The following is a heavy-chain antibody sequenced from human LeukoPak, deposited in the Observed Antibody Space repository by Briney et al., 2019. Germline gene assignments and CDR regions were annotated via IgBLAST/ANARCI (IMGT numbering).Heavy chain of an antibody. J-gene: IGHJ4*02. D-gene: IGHD6-13*01. CDR2: ISHDGTVT. Sequence: HSGGSLRLSCEASGFTFSSYGMHWVRQAPGMGPEWVSVISHDGTVTHYADSVKGRFTISRDSSTNTLYLQMDSLRTEDTAVYYCAKEGSQYASSWSDYWGQGTLVTVSS. CDR3: AKEGSQYASSWSDY. CDR1: GFTFSSYG. V-gene: IGHV3-30*18.